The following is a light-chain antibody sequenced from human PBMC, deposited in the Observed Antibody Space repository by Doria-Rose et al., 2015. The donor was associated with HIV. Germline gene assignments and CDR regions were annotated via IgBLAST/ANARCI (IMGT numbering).Light chain of an antibody. CDR1: QSFSSTY. V-gene: IGKV3-20*01. Sequence: EIVMTQPPGTLSLSPGERATLSCRASQSFSSTYLAWYQQKPGQAPSLLIYAGSTRATGIPDRFSASGSGTGFTLTINRLEPEDFALYYCHQYGTSWTFGQGTKVEI. CDR3: HQYGTSWT. J-gene: IGKJ1*01. CDR2: AGS.